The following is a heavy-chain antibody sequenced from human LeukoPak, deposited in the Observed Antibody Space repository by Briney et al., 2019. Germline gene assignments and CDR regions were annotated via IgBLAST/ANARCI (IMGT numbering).Heavy chain of an antibody. Sequence: SVKVSCKASGGTFSSYAISWVRQAPGQGLEWMGGIIPIFGTANYAQKFQDRVTITTDESTSTAYMELSSLRSEDTAVYYCARGSQDIVVVPAANDAFDIWGQGTMVTVSS. J-gene: IGHJ3*02. CDR1: GGTFSSYA. D-gene: IGHD2-2*01. CDR3: ARGSQDIVVVPAANDAFDI. CDR2: IIPIFGTA. V-gene: IGHV1-69*05.